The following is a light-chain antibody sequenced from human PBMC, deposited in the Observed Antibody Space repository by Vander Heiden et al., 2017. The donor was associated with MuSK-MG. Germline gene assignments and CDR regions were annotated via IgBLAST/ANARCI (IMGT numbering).Light chain of an antibody. CDR3: QSYDRSQSGAWV. CDR1: SPNIGAGYD. CDR2: GIC. Sequence: QSVLTQPPSVSGAPGPRVTISRTGSSPNIGAGYDVHWYQQLPGTAPNLHIYGICNRPSGVPDRFSVAKSGASASIPLTGLQAEDGAGDYFQSYDRSQSGAWVFRGRAQLA. V-gene: IGLV1-40*01. J-gene: IGLJ2*01.